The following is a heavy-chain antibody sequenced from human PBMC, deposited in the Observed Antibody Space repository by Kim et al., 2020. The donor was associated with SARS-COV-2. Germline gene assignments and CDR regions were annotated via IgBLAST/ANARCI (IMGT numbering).Heavy chain of an antibody. J-gene: IGHJ4*02. D-gene: IGHD6-6*01. V-gene: IGHV6-1*01. CDR3: ARANIAARDFDY. Sequence: YAVTVKSPITINPATSKNQFSLQLNSVTPEDTAVYYCARANIAARDFDYWGQGTLVTVSS.